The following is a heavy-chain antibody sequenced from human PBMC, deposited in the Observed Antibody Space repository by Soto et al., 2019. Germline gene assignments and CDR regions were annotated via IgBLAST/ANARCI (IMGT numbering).Heavy chain of an antibody. V-gene: IGHV1-69*01. CDR1: GGTFSRHA. CDR3: ARGWGYDSNDYYYAY. CDR2: IITIFGTA. D-gene: IGHD3-22*01. Sequence: QVQLVQSGAEVRKPGSSVKVSCKASGGTFSRHAISWVRQAPGQGREWMGGIITIFGTANHAQKFQGRVTIIADESTSTVYMEWSSLRSADTAMYYCARGWGYDSNDYYYAYWGQGTLVIVSS. J-gene: IGHJ4*02.